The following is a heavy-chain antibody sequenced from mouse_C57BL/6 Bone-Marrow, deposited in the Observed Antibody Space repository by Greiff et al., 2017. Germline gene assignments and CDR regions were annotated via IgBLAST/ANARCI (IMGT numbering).Heavy chain of an antibody. J-gene: IGHJ3*01. Sequence: EVQVVESGGGLVKPGGSLKLSCAASGFTFSSYAMSWVRQTPEKRLEWVATISDGGSYTYYPDNVKGRFTISRDNAKKNLYLQMSHLKSEDTAMYYCARDSYSNYVPWFAYWGQGTLVTVSA. CDR2: ISDGGSYT. CDR3: ARDSYSNYVPWFAY. CDR1: GFTFSSYA. V-gene: IGHV5-4*01. D-gene: IGHD2-5*01.